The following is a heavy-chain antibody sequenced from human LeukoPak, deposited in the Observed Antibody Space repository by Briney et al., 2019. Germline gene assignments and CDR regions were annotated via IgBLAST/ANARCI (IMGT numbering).Heavy chain of an antibody. CDR1: GYTFSDNY. Sequence: ASVKVSCKASGYTFSDNYMHWVRQAPGQGLEYMGWIKPNGGGTKYAQKFQGRVTMTRDTSISTAYMELNRLRSDDTAVYFCARGTWFGDSLGTEFWGQGTLVTVSS. V-gene: IGHV1-2*02. D-gene: IGHD3-10*01. CDR2: IKPNGGGT. CDR3: ARGTWFGDSLGTEF. J-gene: IGHJ4*02.